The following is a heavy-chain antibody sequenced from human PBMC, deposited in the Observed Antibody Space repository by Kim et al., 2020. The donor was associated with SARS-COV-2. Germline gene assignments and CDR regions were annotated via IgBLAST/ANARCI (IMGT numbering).Heavy chain of an antibody. Sequence: GGSLRLSCAASGFIFSDYYMTWIRQAPGKGLEWVSYISRSSDYTNYADSVKGRFTISRDDAKNSLYLQMNSLRAEDTAVYYCASDLLDICIAAFDIWGQGTTATVPS. CDR2: ISRSSDYT. CDR1: GFIFSDYY. CDR3: ASDLLDICIAAFDI. V-gene: IGHV3-11*06. D-gene: IGHD3-10*01. J-gene: IGHJ3*02.